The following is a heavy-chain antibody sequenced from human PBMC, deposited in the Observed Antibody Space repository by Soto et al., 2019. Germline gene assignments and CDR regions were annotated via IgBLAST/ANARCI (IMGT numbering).Heavy chain of an antibody. J-gene: IGHJ3*02. CDR1: GYTFGNYG. V-gene: IGHV1-18*01. CDR2: ISAYNGNI. Sequence: QVQLVQSGAEVRKPGASVKVSCKASGYTFGNYGITWVRQAPGQGLEWMGWISAYNGNIDYAQNLQGRVTMTTDTSTSTAYMELRSLRSDDTAVYYCARAVTGDPGGDAFDIWGQGTMITVSS. CDR3: ARAVTGDPGGDAFDI. D-gene: IGHD7-27*01.